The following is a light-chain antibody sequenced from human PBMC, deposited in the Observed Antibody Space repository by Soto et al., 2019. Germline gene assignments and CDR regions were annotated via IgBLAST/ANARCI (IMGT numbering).Light chain of an antibody. Sequence: DIQMTQSPSSVSASVGDRVTITCRASQTIGNWLAWYQQKPGTVPKLLIYAASSLQSGVPSRFSGSGIGTEFTLTITSLQPEDFGTYYCQQGDSFPITFGQGTRPEIK. CDR2: AAS. J-gene: IGKJ5*01. V-gene: IGKV1-12*01. CDR1: QTIGNW. CDR3: QQGDSFPIT.